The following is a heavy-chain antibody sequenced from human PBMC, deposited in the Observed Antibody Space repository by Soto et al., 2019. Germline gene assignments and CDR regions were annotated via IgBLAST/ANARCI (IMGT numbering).Heavy chain of an antibody. CDR2: ISDTGRTI. CDR3: AGFKEGKIVGLRWLDP. D-gene: IGHD3-16*02. CDR1: GVDFRGSY. Sequence: SGGSLRLSCVGSGVDFRGSYMNWIRQAPGKGLEWISYISDTGRTIHYADSVKGRFVISRDNSRDSLCLQMNDLRADDTAIYYCAGFKEGKIVGLRWLDPWGQGTRVTVSS. J-gene: IGHJ5*02. V-gene: IGHV3-11*01.